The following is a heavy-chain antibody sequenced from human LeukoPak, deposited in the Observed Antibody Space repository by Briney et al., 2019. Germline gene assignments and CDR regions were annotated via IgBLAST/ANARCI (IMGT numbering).Heavy chain of an antibody. Sequence: PGRSLRLSCAASGFTFSDYGIHWVRQAPGKGLEWVAVLSPHGNYEYYADSVQGRFTISRDDSKNTVYLQMNSLRDEETAVYYCARDWIGRSLDYWGQGTLVTVSS. CDR1: GFTFSDYG. D-gene: IGHD2-2*03. V-gene: IGHV3-33*01. CDR2: LSPHGNYE. CDR3: ARDWIGRSLDY. J-gene: IGHJ4*02.